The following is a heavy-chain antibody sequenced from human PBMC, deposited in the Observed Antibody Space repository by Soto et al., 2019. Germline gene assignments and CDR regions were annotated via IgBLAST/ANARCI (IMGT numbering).Heavy chain of an antibody. D-gene: IGHD3-10*01. CDR1: GGSISSGGFS. CDR3: ARGARSANSGLFF. CDR2: IYYSGST. V-gene: IGHV4-31*11. Sequence: SETLSLTCAVSGGSISSGGFSWSWIRQRPGKGLEWIGYIYYSGSTYYNPSLKSRVTISADTSKEQFSLILSSVTAADTAVYYCARGARSANSGLFFWGHGTLVTVSS. J-gene: IGHJ4*01.